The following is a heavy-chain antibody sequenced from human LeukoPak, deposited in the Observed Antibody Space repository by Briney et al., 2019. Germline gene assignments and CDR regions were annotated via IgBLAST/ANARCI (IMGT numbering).Heavy chain of an antibody. CDR2: INHSGST. J-gene: IGHJ4*02. D-gene: IGHD6-13*01. CDR1: GGSFGGYY. Sequence: SETLSLTCAVYGGSFGGYYWSWIRQPPGKGREWIGEINHSGSTNYNPPLKSRVTISVDTSKNQFSLKLSSATAADTAVYYCARGNRGGLAAAVFDYWGQGTLVTVSS. CDR3: ARGNRGGLAAAVFDY. V-gene: IGHV4-34*01.